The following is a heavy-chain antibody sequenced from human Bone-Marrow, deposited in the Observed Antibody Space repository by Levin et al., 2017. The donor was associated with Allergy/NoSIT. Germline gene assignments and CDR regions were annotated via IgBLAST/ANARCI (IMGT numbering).Heavy chain of an antibody. CDR3: ARDSRGGDFYSWYFDL. J-gene: IGHJ2*01. D-gene: IGHD2-21*02. Sequence: GGSLRLSCAASGFTFKTYGMHWVRQAPGKGLEWVAVIWTDGINKNYVGSVKGRFTISRDNTKNTLDLQMNSLRAEDTAVYYCARDSRGGDFYSWYFDLWGRGTLVTVSS. V-gene: IGHV3-33*01. CDR2: IWTDGINK. CDR1: GFTFKTYG.